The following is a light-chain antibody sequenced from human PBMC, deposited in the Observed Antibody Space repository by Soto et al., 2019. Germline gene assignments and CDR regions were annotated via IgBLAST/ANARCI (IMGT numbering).Light chain of an antibody. V-gene: IGKV1-8*01. Sequence: AIRMTQSPSSLSASTGDRVTITCRASQGISSYLAWYQQKPGKAPKLLIYAASTLQSGVPSRFSGGESWTEYTLTISSLQPEDSATYYCQQLYIFPLTFGQGTRLEIK. CDR1: QGISSY. J-gene: IGKJ5*01. CDR2: AAS. CDR3: QQLYIFPLT.